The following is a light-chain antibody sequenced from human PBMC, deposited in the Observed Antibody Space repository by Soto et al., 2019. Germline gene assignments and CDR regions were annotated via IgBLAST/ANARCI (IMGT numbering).Light chain of an antibody. CDR1: RVISTY. Sequence: DIPMSLSPSSLSASVGDRVTITCRAKRVISTYLDWYQQKPGKIPKLLIYAASSIQNGVPSRFSGSGSGTDFTLTISSLQPEDFATYYCQQSDSYPSTFGGGTKVDIK. CDR2: AAS. J-gene: IGKJ4*01. V-gene: IGKV1-39*01. CDR3: QQSDSYPST.